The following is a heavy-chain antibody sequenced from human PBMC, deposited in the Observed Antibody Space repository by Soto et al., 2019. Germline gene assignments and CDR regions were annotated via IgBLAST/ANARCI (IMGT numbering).Heavy chain of an antibody. CDR1: PRTAGMRGYD. J-gene: IGHJ5*02. D-gene: IGHD3-22*01. Sequence: SETLQLPCTLCPRTAGMRGYDWAWIRQHPGRGLEWIGYIYHIGSPYYNPSLENRVTISLDTAKTQFSLNLTSVTAPDTAIYYCVRDRASDSSGHWFDTWGQGTLATVSS. CDR3: VRDRASDSSGHWFDT. V-gene: IGHV4-31*03. CDR2: IYHIGSP.